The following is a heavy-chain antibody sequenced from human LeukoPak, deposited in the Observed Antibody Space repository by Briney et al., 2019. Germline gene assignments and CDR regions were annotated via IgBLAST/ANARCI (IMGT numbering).Heavy chain of an antibody. CDR1: GGSISSYY. Sequence: SETLSLTCTVSGGSISSYYWSWVRQPPGKGVEWIGYIYYSGSTNYNPSRKSRVTISVDTSKNQFSLKLSSVTAADTAVYYCAREDHSSSWTDAFDIWGQGTMVTVSS. V-gene: IGHV4-59*01. CDR2: IYYSGST. D-gene: IGHD6-13*01. J-gene: IGHJ3*02. CDR3: AREDHSSSWTDAFDI.